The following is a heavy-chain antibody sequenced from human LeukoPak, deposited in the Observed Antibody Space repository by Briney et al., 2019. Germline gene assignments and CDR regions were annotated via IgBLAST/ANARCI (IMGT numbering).Heavy chain of an antibody. CDR3: ARDGRCSGNSCHPFDY. Sequence: SETLSLTCAVSGYSINSGYYWGWIRPPPGKGLEWIGIMYHRGNTYYNPSLKSRVTISVDTSKNQFSLKLSSVTAADTAVYYCARDGRCSGNSCHPFDYWGQGTLVAVSS. J-gene: IGHJ4*02. CDR2: MYHRGNT. V-gene: IGHV4-38-2*02. D-gene: IGHD2-15*01. CDR1: GYSINSGYY.